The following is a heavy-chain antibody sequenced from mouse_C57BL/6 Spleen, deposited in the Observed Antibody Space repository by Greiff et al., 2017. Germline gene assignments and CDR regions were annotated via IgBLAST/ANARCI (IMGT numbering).Heavy chain of an antibody. Sequence: EVNLVESGGGLVQPKGSLKLSCAASGFTFNTYAMHWVRQAPGKGLEWVARIRSKSSNYATYYADSVKDRFTISRDDSQSMLYLQMNNLKTEDTAMYYCVREGAYYSNYVFAYWGQGTLVTVSA. CDR2: IRSKSSNYAT. J-gene: IGHJ3*01. CDR3: VREGAYYSNYVFAY. V-gene: IGHV10-3*01. CDR1: GFTFNTYA. D-gene: IGHD2-5*01.